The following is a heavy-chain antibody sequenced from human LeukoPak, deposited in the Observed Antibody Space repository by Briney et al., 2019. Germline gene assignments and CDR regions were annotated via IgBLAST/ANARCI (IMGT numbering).Heavy chain of an antibody. D-gene: IGHD2-2*01. CDR1: GYTLTELS. V-gene: IGHV1-24*01. CDR3: ARGHRIVVPAATRPFDP. J-gene: IGHJ5*02. CDR2: FDPEDGET. Sequence: ASVKVSCKVSGYTLTELSMHWVRQAPGKGLVWMGGFDPEDGETIYAQKFQGRVTMTRDTSTSTVYMELSSLRSEDTAVYYCARGHRIVVPAATRPFDPWGQGTLVTVSS.